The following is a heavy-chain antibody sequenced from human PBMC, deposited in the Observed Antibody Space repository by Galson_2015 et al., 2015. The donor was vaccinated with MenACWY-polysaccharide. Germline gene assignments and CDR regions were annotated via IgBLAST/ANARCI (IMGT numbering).Heavy chain of an antibody. J-gene: IGHJ4*02. D-gene: IGHD3-10*01. Sequence: SLRLSCAASGFSFGSSAMTWVRQAPGTGLEWVSLISSSGGSTYYAESVTGRFTISRDNFKNTLFLQMNSLRAGDTAIYYCAKVDGPGDFYGLGHWGQGTPVLVSS. CDR2: ISSSGGST. CDR1: GFSFGSSA. V-gene: IGHV3-23*01. CDR3: AKVDGPGDFYGLGH.